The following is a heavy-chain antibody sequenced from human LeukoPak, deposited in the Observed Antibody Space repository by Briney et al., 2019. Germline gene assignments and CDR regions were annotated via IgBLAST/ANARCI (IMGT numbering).Heavy chain of an antibody. J-gene: IGHJ5*02. CDR3: ARELDISWYYFDL. CDR2: IYSTGHT. D-gene: IGHD3-10*01. CDR1: GGSIKSKY. V-gene: IGHV4-4*07. Sequence: PSETLSLTCIISGGSIKSKYWNWIRQPAGRGLEWLGRIYSTGHTIYNPSLKSRVTMSVDTSKNQFSLNLTSMTAADTAVYYCARELDISWYYFDLWGQGIPVTVSS.